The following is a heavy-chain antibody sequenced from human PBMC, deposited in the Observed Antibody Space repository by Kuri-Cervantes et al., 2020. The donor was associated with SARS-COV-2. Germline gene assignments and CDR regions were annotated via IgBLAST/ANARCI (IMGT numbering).Heavy chain of an antibody. D-gene: IGHD1-26*01. CDR3: ARGGDWFDP. CDR2: IYTSGST. V-gene: IGHV4-61*02. CDR1: GGSISSAYYY. Sequence: SETLSLTCTVSGGSISSAYYYWSWIRQPAGKGLEWIGRIYTSGSTNYNPSLKSRVTISVDTSKNQFSLKLSSVTAADTAVYYCARGGDWFDPWGQGTLVTVSS. J-gene: IGHJ5*02.